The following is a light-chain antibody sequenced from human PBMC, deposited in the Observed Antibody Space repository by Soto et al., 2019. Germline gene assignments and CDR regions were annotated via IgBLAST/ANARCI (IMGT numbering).Light chain of an antibody. J-gene: IGKJ5*01. CDR2: GAS. Sequence: EIVLTQSPGTLSLSPGERGALSCRASQSVSSNYVAWYQQKPGQAPRLLISGASNRATGTPDRFRGSGSGTDFTLTISRLEPEDFAVFYCQHYDSLPITFGQGTRLEIK. CDR3: QHYDSLPIT. CDR1: QSVSSNY. V-gene: IGKV3-20*01.